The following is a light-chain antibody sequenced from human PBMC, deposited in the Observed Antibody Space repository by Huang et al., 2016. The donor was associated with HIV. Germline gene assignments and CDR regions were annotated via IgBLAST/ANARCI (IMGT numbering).Light chain of an antibody. J-gene: IGKJ4*01. CDR2: DAS. CDR3: QQRSNRPPLT. V-gene: IGKV3-11*01. Sequence: EIILTQSPATLSSSPGERATLSCRASQSVSSYLAWYKQKPGQAPRLRIYDASNRATGIPARFSGSGSGTDFTLTISSLEPEDFAVYYCQQRSNRPPLTFGGGTKVEIK. CDR1: QSVSSY.